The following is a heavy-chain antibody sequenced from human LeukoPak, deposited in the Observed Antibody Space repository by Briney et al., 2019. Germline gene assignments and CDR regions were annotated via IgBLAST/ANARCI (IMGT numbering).Heavy chain of an antibody. CDR1: GYTFTSYD. Sequence: ASVKVSCKASGYTFTSYDIHWVRQASGHGLEWMGWMNPKSAHTGHARRFQGRVTMTMNTSISTAYMELSSLTSEDTAMYYCTRGPSYHSKWVGGMWFDPWGQGTLVSVSS. J-gene: IGHJ5*02. CDR2: MNPKSAHT. V-gene: IGHV1-8*01. CDR3: TRGPSYHSKWVGGMWFDP. D-gene: IGHD6-19*01.